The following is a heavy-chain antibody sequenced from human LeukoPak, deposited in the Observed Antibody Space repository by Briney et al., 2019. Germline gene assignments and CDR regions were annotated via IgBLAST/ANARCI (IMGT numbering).Heavy chain of an antibody. V-gene: IGHV4-39*07. CDR3: ARSPIAAAATEDY. CDR1: GGSISSSSYY. Sequence: SETLSLTCTVSGGSISSSSYYWGWIRQPPGKGLEWIGSIYYSGSTYYNPSLKSRVTISVDTSKNQFSLKLSSVTAADTAVYYCARSPIAAAATEDYWGQGTLVTVSS. J-gene: IGHJ4*02. CDR2: IYYSGST. D-gene: IGHD6-13*01.